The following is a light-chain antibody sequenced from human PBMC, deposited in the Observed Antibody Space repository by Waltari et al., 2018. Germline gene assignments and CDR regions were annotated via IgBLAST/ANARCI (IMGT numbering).Light chain of an antibody. Sequence: DIQMTQSPSTLSASVGDRVTLTCRASQSISSWLAWYQQNPGKAPKLLIYDASSLESGVPSRFSGSGSGTEFTLTISSLQPDDFATYYCQQYNSYPFTFGPGTKVDIK. CDR3: QQYNSYPFT. CDR1: QSISSW. J-gene: IGKJ3*01. V-gene: IGKV1-5*01. CDR2: DAS.